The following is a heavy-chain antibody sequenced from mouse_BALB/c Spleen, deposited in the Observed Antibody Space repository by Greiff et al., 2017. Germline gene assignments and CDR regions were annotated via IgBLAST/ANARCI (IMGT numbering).Heavy chain of an antibody. J-gene: IGHJ3*01. D-gene: IGHD2-1*01. CDR1: GYSITSDYA. CDR3: APYGNYDAY. V-gene: IGHV3-2*02. CDR2: ISYSGST. Sequence: EVQLQESGPGLVKPSQSLSLTCTVTGYSITSDYAWNWIRQFPGNKLEWMGYISYSGSTSYNPSLKSRISITRDTSKNQFFLQLNSVTTEDTATYYCAPYGNYDAYWGQGTLVTVSA.